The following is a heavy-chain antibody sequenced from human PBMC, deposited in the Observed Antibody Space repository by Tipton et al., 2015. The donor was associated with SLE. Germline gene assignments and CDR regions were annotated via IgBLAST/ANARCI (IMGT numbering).Heavy chain of an antibody. D-gene: IGHD3-16*01. V-gene: IGHV3-7*01. Sequence: SLRLSCAASGFTFSSYWTSWVRQAPGKGLEWVANIKQDGSEKYYVDSVKGRFTISRDNAKNSLYLQMNSLRAEDTAVYYCARAEKRNGVGEDVWGKGTTVTVSS. CDR2: IKQDGSEK. CDR3: ARAEKRNGVGEDV. CDR1: GFTFSSYW. J-gene: IGHJ6*04.